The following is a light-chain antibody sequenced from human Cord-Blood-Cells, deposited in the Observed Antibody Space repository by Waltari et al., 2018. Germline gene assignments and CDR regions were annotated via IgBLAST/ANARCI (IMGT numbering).Light chain of an antibody. CDR2: AAS. J-gene: IGKJ2*01. CDR3: QQSYSTPYT. CDR1: QSISSY. V-gene: IGKV1-39*01. Sequence: DIQMTQSPSSLSASVGDRVTITCRGSQSISSYLNWYQQKPGKAPKLLIYAASSLQSGVPSRFSGSGSGIDFTLTISSLQPEDFATYYCQQSYSTPYTFGQGTKLEIK.